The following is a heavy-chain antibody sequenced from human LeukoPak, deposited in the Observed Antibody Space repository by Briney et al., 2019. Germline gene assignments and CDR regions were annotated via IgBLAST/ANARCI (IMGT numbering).Heavy chain of an antibody. V-gene: IGHV3-7*01. Sequence: GGSLRLSCAASGFTFSSYWMSWVRQAPGKGLEWVANIKQDGSEKYYVDSVKGRFTISRDNAKNSLYLQMNSLRAEDTAVYYCAREYPEFGDYEVQAPYWYFDLWGRGTLVTVSS. J-gene: IGHJ2*01. CDR1: GFTFSSYW. D-gene: IGHD4-17*01. CDR2: IKQDGSEK. CDR3: AREYPEFGDYEVQAPYWYFDL.